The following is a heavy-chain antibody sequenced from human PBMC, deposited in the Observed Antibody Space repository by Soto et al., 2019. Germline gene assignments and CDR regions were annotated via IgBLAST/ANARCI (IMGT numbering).Heavy chain of an antibody. J-gene: IGHJ4*02. D-gene: IGHD6-13*01. V-gene: IGHV3-15*01. CDR2: IKSKTDGGTT. CDR3: TTHIAAAGHFDY. CDR1: GFTFSNAW. Sequence: GGSLRLSCAASGFTFSNAWMSWVRQAPGKGLEWVGRIKSKTDGGTTDYAAPVKGRFTISRDDSKNTLYLQMNSLKTEDTAVYYCTTHIAAAGHFDYWGQGTLVTVSS.